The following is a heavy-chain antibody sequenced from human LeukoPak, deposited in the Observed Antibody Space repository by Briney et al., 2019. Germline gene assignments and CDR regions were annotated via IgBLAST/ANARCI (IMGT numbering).Heavy chain of an antibody. D-gene: IGHD3-22*01. CDR2: ISYDGSNK. CDR1: GFTFSSYA. J-gene: IGHJ4*02. V-gene: IGHV3-30*04. Sequence: GGSLRLSCAASGFTFSSYAMHWVRQAPGKGLEWVAVISYDGSNKYYADSVKGRFTISRDNSKNTLYLQMNSLRAEDTAVYYCARDMYYYDSSGYYYWGQGTLVTVSS. CDR3: ARDMYYYDSSGYYY.